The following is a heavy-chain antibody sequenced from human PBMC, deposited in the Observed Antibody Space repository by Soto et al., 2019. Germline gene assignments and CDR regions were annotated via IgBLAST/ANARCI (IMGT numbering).Heavy chain of an antibody. J-gene: IGHJ5*02. CDR1: GGSFSGYY. D-gene: IGHD6-13*01. CDR3: ARRYSSSWYMFRHNWFDP. CDR2: INHSGST. Sequence: SETLSLTCAVYGGSFSGYYWSWIRQPPGKGLEWIGEINHSGSTNYNPSLKSRVTISVDTSKNQFSLKLSSVTAADTAVYYCARRYSSSWYMFRHNWFDPWGQGTLVTVSS. V-gene: IGHV4-34*01.